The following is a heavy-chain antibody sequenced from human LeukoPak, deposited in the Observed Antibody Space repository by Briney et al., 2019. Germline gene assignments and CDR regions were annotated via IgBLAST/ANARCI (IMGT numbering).Heavy chain of an antibody. CDR2: IYYSGST. D-gene: IGHD3-10*01. V-gene: IGHV4-39*01. Sequence: SETLSLTCTVSGGSISSGSYYWGWIRQPPGKGLEWIGSIYYSGSTYYNPSLKSRLTIFVDTSTNQFSLKLSSVTAADTAVYYCARCYGYSYASGSYYVDYWGQGTLVTVSS. CDR3: ARCYGYSYASGSYYVDY. CDR1: GGSISSGSYY. J-gene: IGHJ4*02.